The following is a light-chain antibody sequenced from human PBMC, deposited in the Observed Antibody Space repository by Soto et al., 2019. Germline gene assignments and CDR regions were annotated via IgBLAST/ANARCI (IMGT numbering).Light chain of an antibody. CDR2: GAL. CDR1: QSVTNSY. CDR3: QQYGSSPWT. Sequence: ETVLTQSPGTLSFSPGERATLSFSSSQSVTNSYLAWYQQKPGQAPRLLIYGALSRATGIPDRFSGSGSGTDFTLTISRLEPEDFAVYYCQQYGSSPWTFGQGTKVDIK. J-gene: IGKJ1*01. V-gene: IGKV3-20*01.